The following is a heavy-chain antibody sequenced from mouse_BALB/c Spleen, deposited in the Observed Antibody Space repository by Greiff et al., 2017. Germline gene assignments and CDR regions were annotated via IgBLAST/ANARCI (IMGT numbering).Heavy chain of an antibody. D-gene: IGHD1-2*01. CDR2: IYPGNSDT. V-gene: IGHV1-5*01. CDR3: ARTTAPNYYAMDY. CDR1: GYTFTSYW. Sequence: EVQLQQSGTVLARPGASVKMSCKASGYTFTSYWMHWVKQRPGPGLEWIGAIYPGNSDTSYNQKFKGKAKLTAVTSTSTAYMELSSLTKEDSAVYYCARTTAPNYYAMDYWGQGTSVTVSS. J-gene: IGHJ4*01.